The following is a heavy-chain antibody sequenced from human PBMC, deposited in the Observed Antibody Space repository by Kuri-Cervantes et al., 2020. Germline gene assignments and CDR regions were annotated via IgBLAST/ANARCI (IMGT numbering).Heavy chain of an antibody. CDR1: GGSISSYY. CDR2: IYYSGST. CDR3: ARGLSTEYCRGGSCYSAFWFDP. Sequence: SETLSLTCTVSGGSISSYYWSWIRQPPGKGLEWIGYIYYSGSTNYNPSLKSRVSISVDTSKNHFSLNLSSATAADTAVYYCARGLSTEYCRGGSCYSAFWFDPWGQGTLVTVSS. J-gene: IGHJ5*02. V-gene: IGHV4-59*12. D-gene: IGHD2-15*01.